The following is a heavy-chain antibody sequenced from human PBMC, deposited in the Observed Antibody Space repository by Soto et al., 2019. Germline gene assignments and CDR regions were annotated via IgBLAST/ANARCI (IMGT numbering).Heavy chain of an antibody. D-gene: IGHD1-26*01. V-gene: IGHV3-33*01. J-gene: IGHJ3*01. CDR1: GYTFSDYD. CDR3: VRDAGLVTIDL. CDR2: IWNDESNK. Sequence: GGSLRLSCGASGYTFSDYDMQWVRQAPGKGLEWVAVIWNDESNKYYADSVKGRFTISRDTSKNTLYLQMSSLRAEDTAVYYCVRDAGLVTIDLWGQGTMVTVSS.